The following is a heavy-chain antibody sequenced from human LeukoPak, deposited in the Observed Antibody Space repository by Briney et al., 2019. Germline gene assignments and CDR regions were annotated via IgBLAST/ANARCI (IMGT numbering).Heavy chain of an antibody. V-gene: IGHV7-4-1*02. CDR3: ARVNMVRGVIITPGGY. CDR1: GYTFTSYA. J-gene: IGHJ4*02. CDR2: INTNTGNP. Sequence: ASVKVSCKASGYTFTSYAMNWVRRAPGQGLEWMGWINTNTGNPTYAQGFTGRFVFSLDTSVSTAYLQISSLKAEDTAVYYCARVNMVRGVIITPGGYWGQGTLVTVSS. D-gene: IGHD3-10*01.